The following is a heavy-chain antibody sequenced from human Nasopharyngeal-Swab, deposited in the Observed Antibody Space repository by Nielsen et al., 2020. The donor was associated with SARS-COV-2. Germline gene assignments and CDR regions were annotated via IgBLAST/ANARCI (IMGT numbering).Heavy chain of an antibody. Sequence: GESLKISCAASGFTVSSNYMSWVRQAPGKGLEWVSVIYSGGSTYYADSVKGRFTISRDNSKNTLYLQMNSLRAEDTAVHYCARGSFDYYYGMDVWGQGTTVTVSS. CDR1: GFTVSSNY. CDR2: IYSGGST. J-gene: IGHJ6*02. CDR3: ARGSFDYYYGMDV. V-gene: IGHV3-53*01.